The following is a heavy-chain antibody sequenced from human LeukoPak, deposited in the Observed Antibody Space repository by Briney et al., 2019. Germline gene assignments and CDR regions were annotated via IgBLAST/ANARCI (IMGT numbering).Heavy chain of an antibody. J-gene: IGHJ5*02. V-gene: IGHV1-18*01. CDR3: ARDRNYYGSGSYGGVWFDP. CDR1: GYTFTSYG. D-gene: IGHD3-10*01. Sequence: ASVKVSCEASGYTFTSYGISWVRQAPGQGLEWMGWISAYNGNTNYAQKLQGRVTMTTDTSTSTAYMELRSLRSDDTAVYYCARDRNYYGSGSYGGVWFDPWGQGTLVTVSS. CDR2: ISAYNGNT.